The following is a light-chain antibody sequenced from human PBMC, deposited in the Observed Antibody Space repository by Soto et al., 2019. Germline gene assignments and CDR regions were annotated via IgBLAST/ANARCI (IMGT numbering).Light chain of an antibody. CDR1: SGDVGAYNY. CDR3: CSYAGSFTWV. Sequence: QSALTQPRSVSGSPGQSVTISCTGTSGDVGAYNYVSWYQHHPGKAPKLMIYDVTLRPSGVPDRFSGSKSGNTASLTISGLQAEDEADYYCCSYAGSFTWVFGGGTQLTVL. J-gene: IGLJ3*02. CDR2: DVT. V-gene: IGLV2-11*01.